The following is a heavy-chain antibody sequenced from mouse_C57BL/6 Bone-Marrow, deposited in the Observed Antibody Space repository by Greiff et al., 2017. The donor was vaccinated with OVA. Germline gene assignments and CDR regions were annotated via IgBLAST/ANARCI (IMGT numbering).Heavy chain of an antibody. Sequence: EVQRVESGPGLVKPSQSLSLTCSVTGYSITSGYYWNWIRQFPGNKLEWMGYISYDGSNNYNPSLKNRISITRDTSKNQFFLKLNSVTTEDTATYYCARGGPLPYFDYWGQGTTLTVSS. CDR1: GYSITSGYY. J-gene: IGHJ2*01. V-gene: IGHV3-6*01. CDR3: ARGGPLPYFDY. CDR2: ISYDGSN. D-gene: IGHD1-2*01.